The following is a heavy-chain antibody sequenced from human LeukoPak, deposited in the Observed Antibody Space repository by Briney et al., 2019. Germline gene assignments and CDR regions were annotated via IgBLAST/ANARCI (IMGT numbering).Heavy chain of an antibody. CDR1: GYTLTELS. CDR2: FDPEDGET. CDR3: ATNTYSGSYPKWVDP. Sequence: ASVKVSCKVSGYTLTELSMNWVRQAPGKGLEWMGGFDPEDGETIYAQKFQGRVTMNEDTSTDTAYMELSSLRSEDTAVYYCATNTYSGSYPKWVDPWGQGTLVTVSS. D-gene: IGHD1-26*01. J-gene: IGHJ5*02. V-gene: IGHV1-24*01.